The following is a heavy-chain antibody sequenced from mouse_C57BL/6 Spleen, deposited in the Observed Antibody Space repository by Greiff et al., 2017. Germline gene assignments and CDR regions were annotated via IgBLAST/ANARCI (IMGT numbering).Heavy chain of an antibody. CDR3: ARTLETGTYYFDY. CDR2: IWWDDDK. D-gene: IGHD4-1*01. CDR1: GFSLSTFGMG. V-gene: IGHV8-8*01. J-gene: IGHJ2*01. Sequence: QVTLKESGPGILQPSQTLSLTCSFSGFSLSTFGMGVVWIRQPSGNGLEWLAHIWWDDDKYYNPALKRRLTISKDTSKSQVFLKIANVDTADTATYYCARTLETGTYYFDYWGQGTTLTVSS.